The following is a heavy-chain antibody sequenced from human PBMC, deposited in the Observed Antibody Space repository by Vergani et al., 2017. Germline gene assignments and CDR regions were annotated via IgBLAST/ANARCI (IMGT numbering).Heavy chain of an antibody. V-gene: IGHV4-34*01. J-gene: IGHJ4*02. CDR1: GGSFSGYY. D-gene: IGHD3-9*01. CDR3: TRGRHILTGYRAFDS. CDR2: INHSRST. Sequence: QVQLQQWGAGLLRPSETLSLTCGVYGGSFSGYYWSWIRQPPRKGLEWIGEINHSRSTNYNPSLKSRVTISVDTSENQFSLKLSSVTAADTAVYYCTRGRHILTGYRAFDSWGQGTLVTVSS.